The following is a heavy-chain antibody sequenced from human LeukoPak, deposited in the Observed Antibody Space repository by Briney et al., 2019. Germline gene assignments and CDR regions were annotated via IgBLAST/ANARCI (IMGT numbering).Heavy chain of an antibody. CDR2: IYYTGNT. CDR1: GVSISSSNPY. D-gene: IGHD3/OR15-3a*01. V-gene: IGHV4-39*01. J-gene: IGHJ4*02. Sequence: SETLSLTCTVSGVSISSSNPYWGWIRQPPGKGLEWIGSIYYTGNTYYNASLKSRVTISIDTSKNQISLRLTSVTATDTAMYYCARQTGSGLFTLPGGQGTLVTVSS. CDR3: ARQTGSGLFTLP.